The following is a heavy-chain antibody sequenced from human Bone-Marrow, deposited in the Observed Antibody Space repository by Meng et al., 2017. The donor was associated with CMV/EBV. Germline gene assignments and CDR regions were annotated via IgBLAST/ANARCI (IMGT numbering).Heavy chain of an antibody. V-gene: IGHV3-7*01. CDR2: IKQDGSEK. CDR1: GYTFTGYY. J-gene: IGHJ6*02. Sequence: SCKASGYTFTGYYMHWVRQAPGKGLEWVANIKQDGSEKYYVDSVKGRFTISRDNAKNSLYLQMNSLRAEDTAVYYCARDKRAMVPYSYYYYYGMDVWGQGTTVTVSS. CDR3: ARDKRAMVPYSYYYYYGMDV. D-gene: IGHD3-10*01.